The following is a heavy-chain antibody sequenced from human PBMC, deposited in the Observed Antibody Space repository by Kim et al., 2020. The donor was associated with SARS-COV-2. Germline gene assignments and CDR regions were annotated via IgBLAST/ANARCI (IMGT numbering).Heavy chain of an antibody. CDR3: SRRALGDCSGGYFYYGLD. J-gene: IGHJ6*01. CDR1: GGSISSYY. CDR2: IIYSGGT. D-gene: IGHD2-15*01. Sequence: SETLSLTCTVSGGSISSYYWSWIRQPPAKGLEWIGDIIYSGGTNYYPSLKSRLIITLDKSKNKFSLQLITVLAADTAAYYCSRRALGDCSGGYFYYGLD. V-gene: IGHV4-59*08.